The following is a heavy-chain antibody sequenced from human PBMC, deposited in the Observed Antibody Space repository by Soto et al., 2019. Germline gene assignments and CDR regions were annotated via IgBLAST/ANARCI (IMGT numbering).Heavy chain of an antibody. Sequence: PSETLSLTCTVSGGSISSGGYYWSWIRQHPGKGLEWIGYIYYSGSTYYNPSLKSRVTISVDTSKNQFSLKLSSVTAADTAVYYCARGLRGYSSSYYFDYWGQGTLVTVSS. J-gene: IGHJ4*02. CDR3: ARGLRGYSSSYYFDY. D-gene: IGHD6-6*01. CDR2: IYYSGST. V-gene: IGHV4-31*03. CDR1: GGSISSGGYY.